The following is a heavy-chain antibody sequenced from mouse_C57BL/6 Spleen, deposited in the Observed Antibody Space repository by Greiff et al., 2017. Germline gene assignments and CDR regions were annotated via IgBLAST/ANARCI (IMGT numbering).Heavy chain of an antibody. CDR2: IYPGNGDT. CDR1: GYTFTSYN. D-gene: IGHD2-5*01. J-gene: IGHJ2*01. CDR3: ARSLYSNYEGDYFDY. Sequence: QVQLKQSGAELVRPGASVKMSCKASGYTFTSYNLHWVKQTPRQGLEWIGAIYPGNGDTSYNQKFKGKATLTVDKSSSTAYMQLSSLTSEDSAVYFCARSLYSNYEGDYFDYWGQGTTLTVSS. V-gene: IGHV1-12*01.